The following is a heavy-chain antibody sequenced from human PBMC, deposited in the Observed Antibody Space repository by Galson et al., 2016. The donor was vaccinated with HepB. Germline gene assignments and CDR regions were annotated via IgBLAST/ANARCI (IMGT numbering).Heavy chain of an antibody. CDR2: INKDGSEM. V-gene: IGHV3-7*03. Sequence: SLRLSCAASGFTFSNYWMTWVRQAPGKGLEWVANINKDGSEMFYVDSAKGRFTISRDNAKNSLYLQMNSLRAEDTAVYYCAREYYSGYDCWGQGTLVTVSS. J-gene: IGHJ4*02. CDR3: AREYYSGYDC. D-gene: IGHD5-12*01. CDR1: GFTFSNYW.